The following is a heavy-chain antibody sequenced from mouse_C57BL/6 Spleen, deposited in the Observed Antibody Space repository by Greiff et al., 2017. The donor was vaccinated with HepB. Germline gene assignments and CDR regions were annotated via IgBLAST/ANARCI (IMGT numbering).Heavy chain of an antibody. CDR1: GFSLSTFGMG. Sequence: QVTLKECGPGILQPSQTLSLTCSFSGFSLSTFGMGVGWIRQPSGKGLEWLAHIWWDDDKYYNPALKSRLTISNATSKNQVFLKIAHVDTAVTATYYCARTVYLYFDYWGQGTTLTVSS. J-gene: IGHJ2*01. V-gene: IGHV8-8*01. CDR3: ARTVYLYFDY. CDR2: IWWDDDK. D-gene: IGHD5-5*01.